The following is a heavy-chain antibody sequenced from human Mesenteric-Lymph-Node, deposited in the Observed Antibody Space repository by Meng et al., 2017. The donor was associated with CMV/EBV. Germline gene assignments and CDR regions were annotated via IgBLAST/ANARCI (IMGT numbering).Heavy chain of an antibody. CDR3: AFSSWTIVGIRFDP. Sequence: GESLKISCAASGFKFSTYWMHWVRQAPGKGLVWVSRINTDGTITTYEDSVRGRFTISRDNAENSVYLQMNSLRVEDTAVYYCAFSSWTIVGIRFDPWGQGTLVTVSS. J-gene: IGHJ5*02. V-gene: IGHV3-74*03. CDR1: GFKFSTYW. D-gene: IGHD1-26*01. CDR2: INTDGTIT.